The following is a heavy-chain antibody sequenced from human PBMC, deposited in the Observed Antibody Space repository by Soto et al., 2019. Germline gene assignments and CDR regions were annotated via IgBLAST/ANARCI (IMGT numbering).Heavy chain of an antibody. CDR2: INPNSGGT. CDR1: GYTCTGYY. J-gene: IGHJ4*02. Sequence: ASVKVSCKASGYTCTGYYMHWVRQAPGQGLEWMGWINPNSGGTNYAQKFQGWVTMTRDTSISTAYMELSRLRSDDTAVYYCVKGEYYYDNSGYYPFDYWGQGTLVTVSS. V-gene: IGHV1-2*04. CDR3: VKGEYYYDNSGYYPFDY. D-gene: IGHD3-22*01.